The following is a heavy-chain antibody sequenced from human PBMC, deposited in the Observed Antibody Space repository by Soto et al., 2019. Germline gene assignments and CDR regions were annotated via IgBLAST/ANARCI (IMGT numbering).Heavy chain of an antibody. J-gene: IGHJ6*02. CDR2: IDWDDDK. Sequence: SGPTLVNPTHALTLTCTFSEFSLSTSGMCVSWIRQPPGKALEWLALIDWDDDKYYSTSLKTRLTISQDTSKNQVVLTLTNMDPVASATYDCAWMTWYCSGGSCYNYGMDVWGQGTTVTVSS. D-gene: IGHD2-15*01. V-gene: IGHV2-70*01. CDR3: AWMTWYCSGGSCYNYGMDV. CDR1: EFSLSTSGMC.